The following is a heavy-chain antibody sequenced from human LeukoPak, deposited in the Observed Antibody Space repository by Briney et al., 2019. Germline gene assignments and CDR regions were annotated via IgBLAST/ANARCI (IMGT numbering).Heavy chain of an antibody. J-gene: IGHJ4*02. CDR2: IDHSGST. CDR3: ARSGPIPYYYGSGSPGIGY. Sequence: KTSETLSLTCAVYGGSFSGYYWSWIRQPPGKGLEWIGEIDHSGSTNYNPSLKSRVTISVDTSKNQFSLKLSSVTAADTAVYYCARSGPIPYYYGSGSPGIGYWGQGTLVTVSS. V-gene: IGHV4-34*01. CDR1: GGSFSGYY. D-gene: IGHD3-10*01.